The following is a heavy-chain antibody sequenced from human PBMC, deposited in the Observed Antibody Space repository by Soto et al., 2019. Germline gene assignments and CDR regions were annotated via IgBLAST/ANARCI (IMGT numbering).Heavy chain of an antibody. CDR3: ARIVATIVPNWFDP. J-gene: IGHJ5*02. CDR1: GGSISSGDYY. Sequence: KTSETLSLTCTVSGGSISSGDYYWSWIRQPPGKGLEWIGYIYYSGSTYYNPSLKSRVTISVDTSKNQFSLKLSSVTAADTAVYYCARIVATIVPNWFDPWGQGTLVTVSS. V-gene: IGHV4-30-4*01. CDR2: IYYSGST. D-gene: IGHD5-12*01.